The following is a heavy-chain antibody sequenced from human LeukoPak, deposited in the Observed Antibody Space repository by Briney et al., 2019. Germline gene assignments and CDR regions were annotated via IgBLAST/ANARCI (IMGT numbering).Heavy chain of an antibody. CDR2: INPNSGGT. CDR1: GGTFSSYA. CDR3: ARVLVVVAATPDDAFDI. J-gene: IGHJ3*02. D-gene: IGHD2-15*01. Sequence: ASVKISCKASGGTFSSYAISWVRQAPGQGLEWMGWINPNSGGTKYAQKLHGRVTMTRDTSISTAYMELSRLRSDDTAVYYCARVLVVVAATPDDAFDIWGQGTMVTVSS. V-gene: IGHV1-2*02.